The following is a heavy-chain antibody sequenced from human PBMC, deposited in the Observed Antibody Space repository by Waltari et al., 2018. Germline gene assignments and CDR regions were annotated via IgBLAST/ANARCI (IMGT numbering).Heavy chain of an antibody. J-gene: IGHJ6*03. Sequence: RREGRKGGRKERGRGLEWVAVISYDGSNKYYADSVTFLFTISRDNSKNTLYLQMNSLRSACPAVYYCAQDGKAAMVPPLSYYMDVWVPGPPVPISS. CDR1: RREG. CDR2: ISYDGSNK. D-gene: IGHD5-18*01. CDR3: AQDGKAAMVPPLSYYMDV. V-gene: IGHV3-30*18.